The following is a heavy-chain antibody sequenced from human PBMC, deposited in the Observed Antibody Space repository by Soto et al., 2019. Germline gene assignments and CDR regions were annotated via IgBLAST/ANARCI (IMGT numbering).Heavy chain of an antibody. D-gene: IGHD3-3*01. V-gene: IGHV4-30-4*01. CDR3: ARITIFGVVIGYWFDP. CDR1: GGSISSGDYY. Sequence: SETLSLTCTVSGGSISSGDYYWSWIRQPPGKGLEWIGYIYYSGSTYYNPSLKSRVTISVDTSKNQFSLKLSSVTAADTAVYYCARITIFGVVIGYWFDPWGQGTLVTVSS. CDR2: IYYSGST. J-gene: IGHJ5*02.